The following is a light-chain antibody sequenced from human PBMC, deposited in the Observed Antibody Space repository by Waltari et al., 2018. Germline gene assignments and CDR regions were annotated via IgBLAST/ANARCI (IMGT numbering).Light chain of an antibody. CDR2: AAS. J-gene: IGKJ2*01. Sequence: DIQMTQSPSSLSASVGDRVTITCRASQSINNYLNWYQQKPGKAPNLLIYAASSLHRGVPSRFSGSGSGTDFTLTISSLQADDVATYYCQQSSSTPQDAFGQGTKLEIK. V-gene: IGKV1-39*01. CDR3: QQSSSTPQDA. CDR1: QSINNY.